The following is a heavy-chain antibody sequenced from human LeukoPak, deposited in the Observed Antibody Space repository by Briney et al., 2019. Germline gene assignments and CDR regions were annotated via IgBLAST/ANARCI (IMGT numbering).Heavy chain of an antibody. Sequence: HPGGSLRLSCAASGFTFSNFAMNWVRQAPGKGLEWVSTISGSGGSTYYADSVKGRFTISRDNSKNTLYLQMNSLRAGDTALYYCAKGARGIATDTQNDYWGQGTLVTVSS. CDR3: AKGARGIATDTQNDY. CDR2: ISGSGGST. CDR1: GFTFSNFA. D-gene: IGHD5-18*01. J-gene: IGHJ4*02. V-gene: IGHV3-23*01.